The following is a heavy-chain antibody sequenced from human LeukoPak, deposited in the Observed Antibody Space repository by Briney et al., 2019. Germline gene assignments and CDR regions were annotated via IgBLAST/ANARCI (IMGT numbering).Heavy chain of an antibody. Sequence: PSETLSLTCAVYSGTFSGNYRSWISQPPGRGLEWIGEINHNGSTNYNPSLKSRATISVDTSKNQFSLRLSSLTAADTAVYYCARVGGDIVEVPGATRPAPYFDYWGRGTLFTVSS. CDR3: ARVGGDIVEVPGATRPAPYFDY. J-gene: IGHJ4*02. D-gene: IGHD2-2*01. CDR1: SGTFSGNY. V-gene: IGHV4-34*01. CDR2: INHNGST.